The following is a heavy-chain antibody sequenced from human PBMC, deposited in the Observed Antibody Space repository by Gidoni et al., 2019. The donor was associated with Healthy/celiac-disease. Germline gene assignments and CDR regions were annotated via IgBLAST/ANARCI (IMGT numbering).Heavy chain of an antibody. V-gene: IGHV4-39*01. CDR2: IYYSGST. J-gene: IGHJ5*02. CDR3: ARLLSKLSLPGAWFDP. D-gene: IGHD3-16*02. CDR1: GGSISSSSYS. Sequence: QLQLQESGPGLVKPSETLSLTCTVPGGSISSSSYSWGWLRQPPGKGLEWIGSIYYSGSTNYNPSLKSRVTISVDTSKNQFSLKLSSVTAADTAVYYCARLLSKLSLPGAWFDPWGQGTLVTVSS.